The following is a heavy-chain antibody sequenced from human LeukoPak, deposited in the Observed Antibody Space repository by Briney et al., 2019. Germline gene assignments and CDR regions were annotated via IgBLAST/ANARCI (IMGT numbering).Heavy chain of an antibody. J-gene: IGHJ6*02. CDR1: GDSVSSNSAA. Sequence: SQTLSLTCAIFGDSVSSNSAAWNWIRQSPSGGLEWLGRTYYRSKWYNDYALSVKSRITINPDTAKNQFSLQLNPVTPEDTAVYYCARVPPYSYYSMDVWGPGTTVTVSS. V-gene: IGHV6-1*01. CDR2: TYYRSKWYN. CDR3: ARVPPYSYYSMDV.